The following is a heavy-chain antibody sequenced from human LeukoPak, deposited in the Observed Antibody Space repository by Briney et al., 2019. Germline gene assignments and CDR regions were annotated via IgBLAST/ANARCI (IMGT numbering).Heavy chain of an antibody. CDR2: INHSGST. J-gene: IGHJ4*02. Sequence: SETLSLTCAVCGGSFSGYYWSWIRQPPGKGLEWIGEINHSGSTNYNPSLKSRVTISVDTSKNQFSLKLSSVTAADTAVYYCARGRYSSSWYSRGLGYWGQGTLVTVSS. V-gene: IGHV4-34*01. CDR1: GGSFSGYY. D-gene: IGHD6-13*01. CDR3: ARGRYSSSWYSRGLGY.